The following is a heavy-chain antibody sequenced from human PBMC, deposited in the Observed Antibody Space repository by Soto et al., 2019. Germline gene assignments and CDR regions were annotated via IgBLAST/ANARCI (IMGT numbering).Heavy chain of an antibody. CDR2: IYYSGST. CDR3: ARGYRKNSSGYYYYFDY. D-gene: IGHD3-22*01. V-gene: IGHV4-59*01. CDR1: GGSISSYY. Sequence: PSETLSLTCTVSGGSISSYYWSWIRQPPGKGLEWIGYIYYSGSTNYNPSLKSRVTISVDTSKNQFSLKLSSVTAADTAVYYCARGYRKNSSGYYYYFDYWGQGTLVTVSS. J-gene: IGHJ4*02.